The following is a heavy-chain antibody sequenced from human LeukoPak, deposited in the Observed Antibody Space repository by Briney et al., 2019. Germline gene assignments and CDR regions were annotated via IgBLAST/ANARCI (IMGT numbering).Heavy chain of an antibody. D-gene: IGHD2-2*01. Sequence: ASVKVSCKASGYTFTSYGISWVRQAPGQGLEWMGWISAYNGNTNYAQKLQGRVTMTTDTSTSTAYMELRSLRSDDTAVYYCARDWGCSSTSCSVEGIYYYYMDVWGKGTTVTVSS. J-gene: IGHJ6*03. V-gene: IGHV1-18*01. CDR3: ARDWGCSSTSCSVEGIYYYYMDV. CDR1: GYTFTSYG. CDR2: ISAYNGNT.